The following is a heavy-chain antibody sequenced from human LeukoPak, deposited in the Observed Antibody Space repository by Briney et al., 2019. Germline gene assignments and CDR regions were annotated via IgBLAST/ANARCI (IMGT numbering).Heavy chain of an antibody. CDR3: ARGVKDGSGSYYHDY. CDR1: GYTLTSYD. CDR2: MNPNSGNT. J-gene: IGHJ4*02. Sequence: ASVKVSCKASGYTLTSYDINWVRQATGPGLEWMGWMNPNSGNTGYAQKFRGGVTMTRNTSIGTAYMELSSLRSEDTAVYYCARGVKDGSGSYYHDYWGQGTLVTVSS. D-gene: IGHD3-10*01. V-gene: IGHV1-8*01.